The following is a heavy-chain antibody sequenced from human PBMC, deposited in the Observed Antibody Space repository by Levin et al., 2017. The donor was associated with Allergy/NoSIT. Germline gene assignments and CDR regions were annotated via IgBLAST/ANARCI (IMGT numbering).Heavy chain of an antibody. CDR3: ARGLKKYNYYMDV. V-gene: IGHV4-34*01. Sequence: SQTLSLTCAVYGGSFSGYYWSWIRQPPGKGLEWIGEINHSGSTNYNPSLKSRVTISVDTSKNQFSLKLSSVTAADTAVYYCARGLKKYNYYMDVWGKGTTVTVSS. CDR1: GGSFSGYY. J-gene: IGHJ6*03. D-gene: IGHD6-6*01. CDR2: INHSGST.